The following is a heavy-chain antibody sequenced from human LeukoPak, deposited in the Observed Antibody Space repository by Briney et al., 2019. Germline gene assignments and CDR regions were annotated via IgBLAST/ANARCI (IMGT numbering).Heavy chain of an antibody. V-gene: IGHV4-31*03. CDR2: IYYSGST. J-gene: IGHJ4*02. CDR1: GGSISSGGYY. Sequence: SETLSLTCTVSGGSISSGGYYCSWIRQHPGKGLEWIGYIYYSGSTYYNPSLKSRVTISVDTSKNQFSLKLSSVTAADTAVYYCARRRSGSPGFDYWGQGTLVTVSS. CDR3: ARRRSGSPGFDY. D-gene: IGHD1-26*01.